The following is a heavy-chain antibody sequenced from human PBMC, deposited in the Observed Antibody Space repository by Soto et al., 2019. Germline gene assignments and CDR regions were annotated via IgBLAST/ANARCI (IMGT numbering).Heavy chain of an antibody. CDR3: ARDCSGGSCYPGMDV. D-gene: IGHD2-15*01. J-gene: IGHJ6*02. V-gene: IGHV3-21*01. CDR1: GFNFNSYT. CDR2: ISSSGYI. Sequence: GGSLRLSCAASGFNFNSYTINWVRQAPGKRLEWLSSISSSGYIFSTDSVRCRFTISRDNAKNSVYLQINSLRAEDTAVYFCARDCSGGSCYPGMDVWGQGTTVTVSS.